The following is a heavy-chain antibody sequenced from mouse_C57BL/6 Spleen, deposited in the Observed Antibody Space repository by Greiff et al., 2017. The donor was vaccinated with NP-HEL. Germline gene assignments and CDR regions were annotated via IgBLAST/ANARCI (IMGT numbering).Heavy chain of an antibody. CDR2: INYDGSST. J-gene: IGHJ4*01. CDR3: AREGAGTSAMDY. Sequence: EVQLVESEGGLVQPGSSMKLSCTASGFTFSDYYMAWVRQVPEKGLEWVANINYDGSSTYYLDSLKSRFIISRDNAKNILYLQMSSLKSEDTATYYCAREGAGTSAMDYWGQGTSVTVSS. CDR1: GFTFSDYY. D-gene: IGHD4-1*01. V-gene: IGHV5-16*01.